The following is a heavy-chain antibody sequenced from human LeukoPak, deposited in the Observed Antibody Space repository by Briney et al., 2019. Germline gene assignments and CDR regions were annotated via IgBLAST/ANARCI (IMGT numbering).Heavy chain of an antibody. Sequence: GGSLRLSCAASGFTFSSYSMNWVRQAPGKGLEWVSYISSSSSTIYYADSVKGRFTISRDNAKNSLYLQMNSLRAEDTAVYYCARGRGGSFSRYFDYWGQGTLVTVSS. D-gene: IGHD2-15*01. J-gene: IGHJ4*02. CDR1: GFTFSSYS. CDR3: ARGRGGSFSRYFDY. V-gene: IGHV3-48*01. CDR2: ISSSSSTI.